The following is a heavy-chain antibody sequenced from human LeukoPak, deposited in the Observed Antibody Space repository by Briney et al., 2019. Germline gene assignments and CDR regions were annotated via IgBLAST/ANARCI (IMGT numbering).Heavy chain of an antibody. D-gene: IGHD6-13*01. Sequence: ASVKVSCKASGYTFTSYYMHWVRQAPGQGLEWMGWMNPNSGNTGYAQKFQGRVTITRNTSISTAYMELSSLRSEDTAVYYCVVSSSWYYFDYWGQGTLVTVSS. CDR2: MNPNSGNT. V-gene: IGHV1-8*03. CDR3: VVSSSWYYFDY. J-gene: IGHJ4*02. CDR1: GYTFTSYY.